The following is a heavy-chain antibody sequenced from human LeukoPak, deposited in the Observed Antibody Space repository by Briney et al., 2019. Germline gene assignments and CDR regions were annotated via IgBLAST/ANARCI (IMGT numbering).Heavy chain of an antibody. CDR1: GDSVSSNNAA. V-gene: IGHV6-1*01. D-gene: IGHD6-19*01. J-gene: IGHJ6*02. CDR3: ARVIASGWYYNHGMDV. Sequence: SQTLSLTCAISGDSVSSNNAAWNWIRQSPSRGLEWLGRTYYRSKWYSDYALSVKSRIIITPDTSKNQFSLHLNSVTPEDTAVYFCARVIASGWYYNHGMDVWGQGTTVPVSS. CDR2: TYYRSKWYS.